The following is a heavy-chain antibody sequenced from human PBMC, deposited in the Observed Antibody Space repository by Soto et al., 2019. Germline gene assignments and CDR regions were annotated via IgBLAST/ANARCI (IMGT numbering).Heavy chain of an antibody. J-gene: IGHJ6*02. Sequence: EVQLLESGGGLVQPGGSLRLSCAASGFTFSSYAMSWVRQAPGKGLEWVSAISGSGGSTYYADSVKGRFTISRDNSKNTLYLQMNSLRAEDTAVYYCAKQSSSEQWLESYYYYGMDVWGQGTTVTVSS. D-gene: IGHD6-19*01. CDR2: ISGSGGST. CDR3: AKQSSSEQWLESYYYYGMDV. V-gene: IGHV3-23*01. CDR1: GFTFSSYA.